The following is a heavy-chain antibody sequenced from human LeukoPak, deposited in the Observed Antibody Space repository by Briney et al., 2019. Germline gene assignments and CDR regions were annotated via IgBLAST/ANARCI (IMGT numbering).Heavy chain of an antibody. CDR1: GYTFTGYY. CDR2: INPNSGGT. Sequence: ASVKVSCKASGYTFTGYYMHWVRQAPGQGLEWMGWINPNSGGTNYAQKLQGRVTMTTDTSTSTAYMELRSLRSDDTAVYYCARVDSSGWTYYYYYMDVWGKGTTVTVSS. CDR3: ARVDSSGWTYYYYYMDV. D-gene: IGHD6-19*01. V-gene: IGHV1-2*02. J-gene: IGHJ6*03.